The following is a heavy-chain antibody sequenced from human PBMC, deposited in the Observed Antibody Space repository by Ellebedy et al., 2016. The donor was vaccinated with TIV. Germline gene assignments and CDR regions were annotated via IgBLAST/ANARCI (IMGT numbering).Heavy chain of an antibody. V-gene: IGHV4-31*03. CDR2: IYYSGST. J-gene: IGHJ5*02. D-gene: IGHD3-22*01. CDR1: GGSISSGGYY. Sequence: SETLSLTXTVSGGSISSGGYYWSWIRQHPGKGLEWIGYIYYSGSTYYNPSLKSRVTISVDTSKNQFSLKLSSVTAADTAVYYCARVRGVIYDSSGQGWFDPWGQGTLVTVSS. CDR3: ARVRGVIYDSSGQGWFDP.